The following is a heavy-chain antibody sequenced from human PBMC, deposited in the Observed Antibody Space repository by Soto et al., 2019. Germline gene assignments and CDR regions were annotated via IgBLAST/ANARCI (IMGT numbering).Heavy chain of an antibody. D-gene: IGHD2-15*01. CDR1: GYSFSSYW. CDR3: ARARLYCSGGTCYSTAAFDI. Sequence: PGESLKISCKGSGYSFSSYWIGWVRQMPGKGLEWMGIIYADNSDTRYIPSFQGQVTISVDKSTSSAYLQWSSLKASDTAMYYCARARLYCSGGTCYSTAAFDIWGQGTMVTVSS. J-gene: IGHJ3*02. V-gene: IGHV5-51*01. CDR2: IYADNSDT.